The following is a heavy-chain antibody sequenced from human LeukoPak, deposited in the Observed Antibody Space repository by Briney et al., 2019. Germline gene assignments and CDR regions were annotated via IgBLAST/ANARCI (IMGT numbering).Heavy chain of an antibody. Sequence: PSETLSLTCAVSGGSISSGGYSWRWIRQPPGKGLEWIGYIYHSGSTYYNPSLKSRVTISVDRSKNQFSLKLSSVTAADTAVYYCARTGELFPDAFDIWGQGTMVTVSS. J-gene: IGHJ3*02. V-gene: IGHV4-30-2*01. CDR2: IYHSGST. CDR1: GGSISSGGYS. D-gene: IGHD3-10*01. CDR3: ARTGELFPDAFDI.